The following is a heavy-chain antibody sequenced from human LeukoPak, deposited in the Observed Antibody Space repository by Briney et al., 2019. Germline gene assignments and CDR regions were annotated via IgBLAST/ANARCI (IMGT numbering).Heavy chain of an antibody. CDR1: GFTFSSYA. Sequence: GGSLRLSCAASGFTFSSYAMSWIRQAPGKGLEWVSYISSSGSTIYYADSVKGRFTISRDNAKNSLYLQMNSLRAEDTAVYYCARDRCSSTSCPSYMDVWGKGTTVTVSS. J-gene: IGHJ6*03. D-gene: IGHD2-2*01. V-gene: IGHV3-11*04. CDR3: ARDRCSSTSCPSYMDV. CDR2: ISSSGSTI.